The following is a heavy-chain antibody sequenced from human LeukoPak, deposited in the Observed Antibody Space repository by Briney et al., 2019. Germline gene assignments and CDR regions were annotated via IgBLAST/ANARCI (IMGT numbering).Heavy chain of an antibody. CDR2: IYTSGST. CDR3: ARDGSSSSVYYYYMDV. Sequence: SETLSLTCTVSGGSISSYYWSWLRQPAGKGLEWIGRIYTSGSTNYNPSLKSRVTMSVDTSKNQFSLKLSSVTAADTAVYYCARDGSSSSVYYYYMDVWGKGTTVTVSS. D-gene: IGHD6-6*01. V-gene: IGHV4-4*07. J-gene: IGHJ6*03. CDR1: GGSISSYY.